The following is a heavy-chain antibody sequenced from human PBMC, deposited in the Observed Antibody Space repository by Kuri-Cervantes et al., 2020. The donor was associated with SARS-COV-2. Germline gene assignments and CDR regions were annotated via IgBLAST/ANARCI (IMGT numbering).Heavy chain of an antibody. CDR2: IYYSGST. J-gene: IGHJ6*02. Sequence: SETLSLTCTVSGGSISSYYWSWIRQPPGKGLEWSGYIYYSGSTNYNPSLKSRVTISVDTSKNQFSLKLSSVTAADTAVYYCARAQDYGDYYYGMDVWGQETTVTVSS. D-gene: IGHD4-17*01. V-gene: IGHV4-59*01. CDR1: GGSISSYY. CDR3: ARAQDYGDYYYGMDV.